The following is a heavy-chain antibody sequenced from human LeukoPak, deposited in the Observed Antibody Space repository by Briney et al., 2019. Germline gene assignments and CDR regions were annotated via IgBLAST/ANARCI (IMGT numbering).Heavy chain of an antibody. CDR2: IYYNGST. Sequence: SETLSLTCTVSGGSISSYYWSWIRQPPGKGLEWIGNIYYNGSTNYNPSLKSRVTISVDTSKNQFSLKLTSVTAADTAVYYCARDTYYYDNGDFIDAFDIWGRGTMVTVSS. V-gene: IGHV4-59*01. D-gene: IGHD3-22*01. CDR1: GGSISSYY. J-gene: IGHJ3*02. CDR3: ARDTYYYDNGDFIDAFDI.